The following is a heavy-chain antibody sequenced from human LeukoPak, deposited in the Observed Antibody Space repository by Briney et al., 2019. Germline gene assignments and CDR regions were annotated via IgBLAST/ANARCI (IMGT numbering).Heavy chain of an antibody. J-gene: IGHJ4*02. CDR3: AREQMGWIQLSFDY. D-gene: IGHD5-18*01. Sequence: ASVKVSCKASVYTFTSYYMHWVRQTPGQRLEWMGIIYPLEGSTKYTQKFPSRVSMTTDTSPSTVYMERRSLRAEVTRVYFCAREQMGWIQLSFDYWGQGNLDTVST. CDR1: VYTFTSYY. V-gene: IGHV1-46*01. CDR2: IYPLEGST.